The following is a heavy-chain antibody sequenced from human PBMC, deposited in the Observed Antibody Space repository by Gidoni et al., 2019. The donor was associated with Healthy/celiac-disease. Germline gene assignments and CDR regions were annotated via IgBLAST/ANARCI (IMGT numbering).Heavy chain of an antibody. J-gene: IGHJ2*01. Sequence: QVTLKESGPVLVKPTETLTLTCTVSGFSLSNARMGVSWIRQPPGKALEWLAHILSNDEKAYSTSLKSRLTISKDTSKSQVVLTMTNMDPVDTATYYCARTLTTVTRTFRWYFDLWGRGTLVTVSS. CDR1: GFSLSNARMG. D-gene: IGHD4-17*01. V-gene: IGHV2-26*01. CDR3: ARTLTTVTRTFRWYFDL. CDR2: ILSNDEK.